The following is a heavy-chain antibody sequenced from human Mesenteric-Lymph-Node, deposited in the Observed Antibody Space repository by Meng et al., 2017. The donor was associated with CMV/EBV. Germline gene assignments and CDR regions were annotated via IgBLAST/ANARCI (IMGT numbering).Heavy chain of an antibody. J-gene: IGHJ5*01. CDR2: IRYDGSDQ. CDR3: AKDVEAYCTGGTCYPSWFDS. D-gene: IGHD2-15*01. V-gene: IGHV3-30*02. CDR1: TYG. Sequence: TYGRHWVRKAPGKGLEWVAFIRYDGSDQHYTDSVKGRFTISRDNSRDTLYLQVNSLRGDDTAVYYCAKDVEAYCTGGTCYPSWFDSWGQGTLVTVSS.